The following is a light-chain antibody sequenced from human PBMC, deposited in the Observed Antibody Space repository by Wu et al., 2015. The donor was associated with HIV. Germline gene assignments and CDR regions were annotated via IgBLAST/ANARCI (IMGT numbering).Light chain of an antibody. V-gene: IGKV3-20*01. CDR1: QSVSSTY. CDR3: HQYGSSPYT. J-gene: IGKJ2*01. Sequence: EIVLTQSPGTLSLSPGERATLSCRASQSVSSTYLAWYQQKPGQAPRLLIYGVSSRATGIPDRFSGSGSGTDFTLTISRLEPEDCAVYYCHQYGSSPYTFGQGTKLEIK. CDR2: GVS.